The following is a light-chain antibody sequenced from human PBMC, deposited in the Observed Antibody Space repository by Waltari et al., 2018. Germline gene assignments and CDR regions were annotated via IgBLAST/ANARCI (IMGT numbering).Light chain of an antibody. Sequence: DIQMTQSPSSVSASVGDRVTITCRASQVVSSWLAWYQQKPGKAPKLLIYDASSLQSGVPSRFSGSGSVTDFTLTISSLQPDDFATYYCQQTNSFPLTFGGGTKVEIK. CDR2: DAS. CDR3: QQTNSFPLT. V-gene: IGKV1D-12*01. J-gene: IGKJ4*01. CDR1: QVVSSW.